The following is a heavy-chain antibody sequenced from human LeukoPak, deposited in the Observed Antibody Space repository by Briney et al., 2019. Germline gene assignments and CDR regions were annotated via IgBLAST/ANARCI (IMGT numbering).Heavy chain of an antibody. CDR1: GDSVSSGSFY. Sequence: SETLSLTSTVSGDSVSSGSFYWSWIRQPPGKGLEWIGFISYSGSTNYNPSLKSRVTISIDTSRDQFSLTLSSVTAADTAVYYCARDRSYGYFDYWGQGTLVTVSS. CDR2: ISYSGST. V-gene: IGHV4-61*01. D-gene: IGHD5-18*01. CDR3: ARDRSYGYFDY. J-gene: IGHJ4*02.